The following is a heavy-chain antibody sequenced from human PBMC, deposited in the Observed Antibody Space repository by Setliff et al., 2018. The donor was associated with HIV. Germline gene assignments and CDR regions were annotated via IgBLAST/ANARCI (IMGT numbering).Heavy chain of an antibody. Sequence: GGSLRLSCAASGYNFGVYWMHWVRQVPGKGLVWVPHINSDGSGTKYADSVKGRFTMSRDNAKNILYLQMNSLRAEDTALYFCARDRGRPDSFDIWGQGTMVTVSS. V-gene: IGHV3-74*01. CDR3: ARDRGRPDSFDI. CDR2: INSDGSGT. CDR1: GYNFGVYW. J-gene: IGHJ3*02. D-gene: IGHD1-26*01.